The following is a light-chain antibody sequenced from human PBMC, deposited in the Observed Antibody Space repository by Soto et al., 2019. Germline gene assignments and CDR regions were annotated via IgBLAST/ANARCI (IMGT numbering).Light chain of an antibody. Sequence: QSVLTQPPSASGTPGQRGTISCSGSSSNIGSNYVYWYQQLPGTAPKLLIYRNNQRSSGVPDRFSGSKSGTSASLAISGLRSEDEADYYCASWDDSLSGVVFGGGTKLTVL. V-gene: IGLV1-47*01. CDR2: RNN. CDR3: ASWDDSLSGVV. J-gene: IGLJ2*01. CDR1: SSNIGSNY.